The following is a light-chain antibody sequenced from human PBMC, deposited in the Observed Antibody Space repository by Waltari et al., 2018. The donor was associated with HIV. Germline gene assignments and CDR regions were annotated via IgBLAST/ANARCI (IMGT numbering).Light chain of an antibody. V-gene: IGKV3-15*01. CDR1: QSVGSN. Sequence: MMQSPATLCLSPGERDSISCRASQSVGSNLAWYQQKRDQVPRLRIYGASTRATGIPVRFSGSGSGTEFTLTISSLQSEDFAVYYCQQYNNWPPIFGPGTKVEIK. CDR3: QQYNNWPPI. J-gene: IGKJ3*01. CDR2: GAS.